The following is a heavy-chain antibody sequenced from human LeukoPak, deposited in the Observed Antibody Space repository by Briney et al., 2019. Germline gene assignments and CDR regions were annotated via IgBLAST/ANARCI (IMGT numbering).Heavy chain of an antibody. CDR3: ARSSIYYDSSGYRI. Sequence: PSETLSLTCAVYGGSFSGYCWSWIRQPPGKGLEWIGEINHSGTTNYNPSLKSRVTISVDTSKNQLSLKLSSVTAADTAVYYCARSSIYYDSSGYRIWGQGTLVTVSS. V-gene: IGHV4-34*01. CDR1: GGSFSGYC. CDR2: INHSGTT. J-gene: IGHJ4*02. D-gene: IGHD3-22*01.